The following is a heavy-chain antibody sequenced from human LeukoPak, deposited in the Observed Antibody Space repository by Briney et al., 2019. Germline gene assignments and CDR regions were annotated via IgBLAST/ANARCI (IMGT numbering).Heavy chain of an antibody. J-gene: IGHJ2*01. CDR1: GGSISSYF. Sequence: SETLSLTCTVSGGSISSYFWSWIRQPAGKGLEWIGRIHTSGSTNYNSSLKTRVAMSLDTSKNQSSLNLTSVTAADTAVYYCARETRESRYFDLWGRGTPVTVSS. V-gene: IGHV4-4*07. D-gene: IGHD4-23*01. CDR3: ARETRESRYFDL. CDR2: IHTSGST.